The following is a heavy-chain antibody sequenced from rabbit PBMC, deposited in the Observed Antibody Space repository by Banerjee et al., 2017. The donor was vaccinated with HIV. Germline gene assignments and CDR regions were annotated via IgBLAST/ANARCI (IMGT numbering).Heavy chain of an antibody. CDR3: ASSTDNGSNL. D-gene: IGHD7-1*01. Sequence: QEQLEESGGDLVKPEGSLTLTCTASGFSFSNKYVMCWVRQAPGKGLEWIGCIYTGSGNTYYASWAKGRFTISKTSSTTVTLQMTSLTAADTATYFCASSTDNGSNLWGQGTLVTVS. CDR1: GFSFSNKYV. V-gene: IGHV1S45*01. CDR2: IYTGSGNT. J-gene: IGHJ6*01.